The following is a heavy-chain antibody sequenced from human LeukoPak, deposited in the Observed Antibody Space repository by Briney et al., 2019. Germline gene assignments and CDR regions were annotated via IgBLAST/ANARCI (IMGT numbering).Heavy chain of an antibody. CDR1: GFSLSTRGVG. J-gene: IGHJ4*02. Sequence: SGPTLVNPTQTLTLTCTFSGFSLSTRGVGVGWIRQPPGKALEWLALIYWDDDKRYSPSLKSRLTITKDTSKTQVVLTMTNVDPVDTATYYCAHLYQLASFDYWGQGTLVTVSS. CDR3: AHLYQLASFDY. V-gene: IGHV2-5*02. D-gene: IGHD2-2*01. CDR2: IYWDDDK.